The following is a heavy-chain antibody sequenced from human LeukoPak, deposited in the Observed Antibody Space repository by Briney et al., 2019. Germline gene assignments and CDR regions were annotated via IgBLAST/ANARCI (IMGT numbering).Heavy chain of an antibody. CDR2: ISGSGGST. D-gene: IGHD5-18*01. Sequence: PGGSLRLSCAASGFTFSSYAMSWVCQAPGKGLEWVSAISGSGGSTYYADSVKGRFTISRDNSKNTLYLQMNSLRAEDTAVYYCAKGPWIQLWLHAFDIWGQGTMVTVSS. J-gene: IGHJ3*02. CDR1: GFTFSSYA. V-gene: IGHV3-23*01. CDR3: AKGPWIQLWLHAFDI.